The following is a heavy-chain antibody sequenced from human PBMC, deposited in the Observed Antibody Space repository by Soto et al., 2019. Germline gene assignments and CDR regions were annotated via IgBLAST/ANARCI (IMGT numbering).Heavy chain of an antibody. V-gene: IGHV3-23*01. D-gene: IGHD6-6*01. Sequence: PGGSLRLSCAASGFTFSSYSMNWVRQDPGKGLEWVSAISGSGGSTYYADSVKGRFTISRDNSKNTLYLQMNSLRAEDTAVYYCAKTSIAARIPLLKFDYWGQGTLVTVSS. CDR1: GFTFSSYS. CDR3: AKTSIAARIPLLKFDY. CDR2: ISGSGGST. J-gene: IGHJ4*02.